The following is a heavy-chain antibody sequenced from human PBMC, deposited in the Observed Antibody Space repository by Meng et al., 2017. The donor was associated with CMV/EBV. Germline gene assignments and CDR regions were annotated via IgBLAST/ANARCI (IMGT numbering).Heavy chain of an antibody. V-gene: IGHV1-2*02. D-gene: IGHD2-2*02. CDR3: AREVGELYQLLYGYNWFDP. CDR1: GYIFTGYY. Sequence: ASVKVSCKASGYIFTGYYMHWIRQAPGQGLEWMGWINPNSGGTNYAQKFQGRVTMTRDTSISTAYMELSRLRSDDTAVYYCAREVGELYQLLYGYNWFDPWGQGTLVTVSS. CDR2: INPNSGGT. J-gene: IGHJ5*02.